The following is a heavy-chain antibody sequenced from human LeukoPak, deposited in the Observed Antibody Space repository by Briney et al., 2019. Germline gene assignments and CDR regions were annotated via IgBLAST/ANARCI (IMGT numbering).Heavy chain of an antibody. CDR1: GGSFSGYY. Sequence: PSETLSLTCAVYGGSFSGYYWSWIRQPPGKGLEWIGEINHSGSTNYNPSLKSRVTISVDTSKNQFSLKLSSVTAADTAVYYCARGRGASFDYWGQGTLATVSS. CDR3: ARGRGASFDY. V-gene: IGHV4-34*01. D-gene: IGHD1-26*01. CDR2: INHSGST. J-gene: IGHJ4*02.